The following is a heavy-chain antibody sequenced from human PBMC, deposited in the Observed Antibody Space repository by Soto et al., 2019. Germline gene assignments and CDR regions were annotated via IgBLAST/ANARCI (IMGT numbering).Heavy chain of an antibody. D-gene: IGHD2-8*01. CDR3: AREGGYCTNGVCYRGGVYYYGMDV. CDR1: GFTFSSYG. Sequence: GGSPRLSCAASGFTFSSYGMHWVRQAPGKRLEWVAVIWYDGSNKYYADSVKGRFTISRDNSKNTLYLQMNSLRAEDTAVYYCAREGGYCTNGVCYRGGVYYYGMDVWGQGTTVTVSS. V-gene: IGHV3-33*01. J-gene: IGHJ6*02. CDR2: IWYDGSNK.